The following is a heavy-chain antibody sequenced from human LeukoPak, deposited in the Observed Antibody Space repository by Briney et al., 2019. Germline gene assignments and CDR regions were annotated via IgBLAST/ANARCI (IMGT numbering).Heavy chain of an antibody. CDR3: ARDVFSSGYYVGRYYFDY. V-gene: IGHV1-46*01. CDR1: GYTFTTYY. CDR2: INPSGGST. D-gene: IGHD3-22*01. Sequence: APVKVSCKASGYTFTTYYMHWVRQAPGQGLEWMAIINPSGGSTSYAQKFQGRVTMTRDTSTSTVYMELSSLRSEDTAVYYCARDVFSSGYYVGRYYFDYWGQGTLVTVSS. J-gene: IGHJ4*02.